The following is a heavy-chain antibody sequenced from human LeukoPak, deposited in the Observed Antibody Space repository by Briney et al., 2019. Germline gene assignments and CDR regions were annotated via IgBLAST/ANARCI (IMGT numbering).Heavy chain of an antibody. J-gene: IGHJ4*02. Sequence: KPSETLSLTCTVSSGSISSSSYYWGWIRQPPGKGLEWIGSIYYSGSTYYNPSLKSRVTISVDTSKNQFSLKLSSVTAADTAVYYCARRDNLGSDYWGQGTLVTVSS. CDR1: SGSISSSSYY. V-gene: IGHV4-39*01. CDR2: IYYSGST. CDR3: ARRDNLGSDY. D-gene: IGHD1-1*01.